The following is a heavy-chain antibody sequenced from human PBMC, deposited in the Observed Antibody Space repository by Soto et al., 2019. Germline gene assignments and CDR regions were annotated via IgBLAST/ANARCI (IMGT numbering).Heavy chain of an antibody. V-gene: IGHV1-3*01. CDR1: GYTFTSYA. Sequence: GASVKVSCKASGYTFTSYAMHWVRQAPGQRLEWMGWINAGNGNTKYSQKFQGRVTITRDTSASTAYMELGSLRSEDTAVYYCARDREYYDILTGYTLGNWFDPWGQGTLVTVSS. D-gene: IGHD3-9*01. J-gene: IGHJ5*02. CDR2: INAGNGNT. CDR3: ARDREYYDILTGYTLGNWFDP.